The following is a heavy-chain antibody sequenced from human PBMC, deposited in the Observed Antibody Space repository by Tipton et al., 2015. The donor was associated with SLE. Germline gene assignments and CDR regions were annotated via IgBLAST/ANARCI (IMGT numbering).Heavy chain of an antibody. CDR1: GGSISSSSYN. D-gene: IGHD2-15*01. Sequence: TLSLTCTVSGGSISSSSYNWGWIRQPPGKGLEWIGSVYYSGSTYYNPSLKSRVTISVDTSKNQFSLKLNSVTAADTAVYYCAIPTTQHCSGGGCYRHDAFDIWGQGTMVTVSS. V-gene: IGHV4-39*01. J-gene: IGHJ3*02. CDR2: VYYSGST. CDR3: AIPTTQHCSGGGCYRHDAFDI.